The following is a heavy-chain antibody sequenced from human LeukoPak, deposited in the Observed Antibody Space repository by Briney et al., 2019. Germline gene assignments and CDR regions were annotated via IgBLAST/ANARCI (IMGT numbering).Heavy chain of an antibody. J-gene: IGHJ4*02. CDR3: ARDGGGVLSGVSH. D-gene: IGHD2-8*02. Sequence: GESLKISCKGSGYSFSSYWISWVRQMPGKGLEWMGRIDPGDSFTKYRPSLEGRVTISADKSLSTVYLQWSSLKASDTAIYYCARDGGGVLSGVSHWGQGTLVTVSS. CDR1: GYSFSSYW. CDR2: IDPGDSFT. V-gene: IGHV5-10-1*01.